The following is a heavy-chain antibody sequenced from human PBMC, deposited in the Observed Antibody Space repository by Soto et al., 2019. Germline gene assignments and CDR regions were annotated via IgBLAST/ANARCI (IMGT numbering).Heavy chain of an antibody. CDR3: ARKGCSSTSCYSSSGMDV. CDR2: INHSGST. CDR1: GGSFSGYY. D-gene: IGHD2-2*01. Sequence: SETLCLTCAVYGGSFSGYYWSWIRQPPGKGLEWIGEINHSGSTNYNPSLKSRVTISVDTSKNQFSLKLSSVTAADTAVYYCARKGCSSTSCYSSSGMDVWGQGTTVTXSS. J-gene: IGHJ6*02. V-gene: IGHV4-34*01.